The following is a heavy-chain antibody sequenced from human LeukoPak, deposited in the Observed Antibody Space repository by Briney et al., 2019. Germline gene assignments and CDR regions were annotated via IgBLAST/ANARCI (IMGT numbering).Heavy chain of an antibody. CDR3: AKSGGMVRGVIRAFDI. V-gene: IGHV3-23*01. CDR2: ISGSGGST. D-gene: IGHD3-10*01. CDR1: GFTFSSYA. J-gene: IGHJ3*02. Sequence: GGSLRLSCAASGFTFSSYAMSWARQAPGKGLEWVSAISGSGGSTYYADSVKGRLTISRDNSKNTLYLQVNSLRAEDTAVYYCAKSGGMVRGVIRAFDIWGQGTMVTVSS.